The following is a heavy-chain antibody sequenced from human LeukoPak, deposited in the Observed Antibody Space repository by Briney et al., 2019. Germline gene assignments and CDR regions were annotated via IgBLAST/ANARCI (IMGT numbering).Heavy chain of an antibody. V-gene: IGHV4-39*01. CDR2: IYYSGST. D-gene: IGHD3-22*01. Sequence: YMTWVRQPPGKGMEWIGSIYYSGSTYYNPSLKSPVTISVDTSENQFSLKLRSVTAADTAVYYCARQSPYYESSGYYPQLMDVWGKGTTVTISS. CDR1: Y. J-gene: IGHJ6*03. CDR3: ARQSPYYESSGYYPQLMDV.